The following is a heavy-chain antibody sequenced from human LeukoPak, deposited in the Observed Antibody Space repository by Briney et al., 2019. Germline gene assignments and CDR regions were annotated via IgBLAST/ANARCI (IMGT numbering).Heavy chain of an antibody. D-gene: IGHD2-2*01. CDR2: FDPEDGET. CDR3: ARDSLDRRYCSSTSCYDYFDY. J-gene: IGHJ4*02. V-gene: IGHV1-24*01. CDR1: GYTLTELS. Sequence: ASVKVSYKVPGYTLTELSMHWVRQAPGKGLEWMGGFDPEDGETIYAQKFQGRVTMTTDTSTSTAYMELRSLRSDDTAVYYCARDSLDRRYCSSTSCYDYFDYWGQGTLVTVSS.